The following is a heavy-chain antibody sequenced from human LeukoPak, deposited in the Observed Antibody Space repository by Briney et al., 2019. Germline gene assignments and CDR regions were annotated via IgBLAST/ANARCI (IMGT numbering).Heavy chain of an antibody. D-gene: IGHD3-10*01. Sequence: PGGSLRLSCAASGFTFSSYWMSWVRQAPGKGLEWVANIKQDGSEKYYVDSVKGRFTISRDNSKNTVYLQMNSLRAEDTAVYYCARARDYYGSGSYFFDYWGQGTLVTVSS. J-gene: IGHJ4*02. CDR2: IKQDGSEK. CDR3: ARARDYYGSGSYFFDY. V-gene: IGHV3-7*01. CDR1: GFTFSSYW.